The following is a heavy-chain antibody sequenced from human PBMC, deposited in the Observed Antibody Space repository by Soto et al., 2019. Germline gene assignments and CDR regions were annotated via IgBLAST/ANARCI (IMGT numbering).Heavy chain of an antibody. J-gene: IGHJ4*02. Sequence: GLSXGLSGSSAVVIFGSQCMTVFRQAPGRALECVSTINANAIDTHYADSVKGRFTISRDNSKSTLDLQMNSLRAEDTAIYYCVYWVYAHFEFRGQRTLV. V-gene: IGHV3-23*01. CDR3: VYWVYAHFEF. CDR1: VVIFGSQC. D-gene: IGHD2-8*01. CDR2: INANAIDT.